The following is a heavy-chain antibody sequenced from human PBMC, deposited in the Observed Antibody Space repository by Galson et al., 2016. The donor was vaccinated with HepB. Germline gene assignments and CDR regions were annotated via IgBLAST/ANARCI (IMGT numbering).Heavy chain of an antibody. CDR2: IWADGGNK. CDR1: GITFRSYT. J-gene: IGHJ2*01. D-gene: IGHD5-24*01. V-gene: IGHV3-33*08. Sequence: SLRLSCAVSGITFRSYTMNWVRQAPGKGLECVAVIWADGGNKYYVDSVKGRFTIFRDNAKNSLYLQMNSLRAEDTAVYYCARGAISSDWYFDLWGRGTLVTVSS. CDR3: ARGAISSDWYFDL.